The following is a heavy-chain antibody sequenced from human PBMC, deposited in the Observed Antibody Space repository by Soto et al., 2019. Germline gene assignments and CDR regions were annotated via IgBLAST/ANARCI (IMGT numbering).Heavy chain of an antibody. CDR2: ISSSSSYI. J-gene: IGHJ4*02. CDR1: GFTFSSYS. V-gene: IGHV3-21*01. CDR3: ARAEDYGDYNVDY. Sequence: ESGGGLVKPGGSLRLSCAASGFTFSSYSMNWVRQAPGKGLEWVSSISSSSSYIYYADSVKGRFTISRDNAKNSLYLQMNSLRAEDTAVYYCARAEDYGDYNVDYWGQGTLVTVSS. D-gene: IGHD4-17*01.